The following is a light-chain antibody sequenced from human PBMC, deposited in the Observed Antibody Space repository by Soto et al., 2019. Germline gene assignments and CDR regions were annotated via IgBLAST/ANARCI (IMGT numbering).Light chain of an antibody. J-gene: IGKJ1*01. Sequence: EIVLTQSPCTLSVSPGERATLSCWASETVATNLAWYQQKPGQAPRLLIYAASTRATGLPARFSGSGSGTEFTLTISSLQSEDFAVYSCQHYNNWPLTFGQGTKVDIK. V-gene: IGKV3-15*01. CDR1: ETVATN. CDR2: AAS. CDR3: QHYNNWPLT.